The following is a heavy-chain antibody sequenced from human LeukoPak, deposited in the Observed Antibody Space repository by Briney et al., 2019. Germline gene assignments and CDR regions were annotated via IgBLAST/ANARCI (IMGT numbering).Heavy chain of an antibody. V-gene: IGHV3-53*01. Sequence: AGGSLRLSCAASGFTVSSNYVSWVRQAPGTGLEWVSVIYSAGTTYYADSVKGRFTISRDNSKNTVYLQMNSLRDEDTAVYYCAKPYYSDTSGYYLQDAFDIWGQGTMVTVSS. CDR1: GFTVSSNY. CDR2: IYSAGTT. J-gene: IGHJ3*02. D-gene: IGHD3-22*01. CDR3: AKPYYSDTSGYYLQDAFDI.